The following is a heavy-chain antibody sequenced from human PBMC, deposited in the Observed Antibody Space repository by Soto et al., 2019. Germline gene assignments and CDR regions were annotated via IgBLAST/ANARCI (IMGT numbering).Heavy chain of an antibody. V-gene: IGHV1-2*02. CDR3: AKGDSSWVSWFDP. D-gene: IGHD6-19*01. J-gene: IGHJ5*02. Sequence: ASVKVACKASGYTFTAQYLHWVRKAPGEGLEWVGWINPTTGATRYAQKFQGRVTMTRDTSMSTAYLEVRSLRPDDTAVYYCAKGDSSWVSWFDPWGPGTLVTVSS. CDR1: GYTFTAQY. CDR2: INPTTGAT.